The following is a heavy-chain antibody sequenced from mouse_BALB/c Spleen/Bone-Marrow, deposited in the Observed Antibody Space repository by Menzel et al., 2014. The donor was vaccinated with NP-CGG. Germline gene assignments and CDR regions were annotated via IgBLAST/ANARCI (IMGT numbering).Heavy chain of an antibody. Sequence: EVKLVDSGPGLVKPSQSLSLTCSVTGYSITSGYYWNWIRQLPGNKLEWMGYISYDGSNNYNPSLKNRISITRDKSKNQFFLKLNSVTTEDTATYYCALYGNYAMDYWGQGTSVTISS. CDR2: ISYDGSN. CDR3: ALYGNYAMDY. V-gene: IGHV3-6*02. D-gene: IGHD2-10*02. J-gene: IGHJ4*01. CDR1: GYSITSGYY.